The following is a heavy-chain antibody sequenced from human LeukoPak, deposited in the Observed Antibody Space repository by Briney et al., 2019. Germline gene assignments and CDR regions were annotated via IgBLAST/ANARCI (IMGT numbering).Heavy chain of an antibody. CDR3: ARGPPNWGFDY. J-gene: IGHJ4*02. CDR1: GDTFTNYD. Sequence: SVKASCKASGDTFTNYDINWVRQATGQGLEWMGWMSPSSGHTGYAQKFQGRVTMTRSTSISTAYMELSSLRSEDTAVYYCARGPPNWGFDYWGQGTLVTVSS. D-gene: IGHD7-27*01. V-gene: IGHV1-8*01. CDR2: MSPSSGHT.